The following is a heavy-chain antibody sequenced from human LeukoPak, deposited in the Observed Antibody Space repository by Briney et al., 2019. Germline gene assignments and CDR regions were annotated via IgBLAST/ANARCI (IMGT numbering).Heavy chain of an antibody. CDR2: INPNSGGT. CDR1: GYTFTGYY. CDR3: TRDRSASGSQNY. J-gene: IGHJ4*02. V-gene: IGHV1-2*02. Sequence: GASVKVSCTASGYTFTGYYMHWVRQAPGQGLEWMGWINPNSGGTNYAQKFQGRVTMTRDTSISTAYMELRSLRSDDTAVYYCTRDRSASGSQNYWGQGTLVTVSS. D-gene: IGHD1-26*01.